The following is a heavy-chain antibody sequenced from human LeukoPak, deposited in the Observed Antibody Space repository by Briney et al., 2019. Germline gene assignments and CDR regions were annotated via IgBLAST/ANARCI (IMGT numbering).Heavy chain of an antibody. CDR3: AREGRWLQPFDC. J-gene: IGHJ4*02. Sequence: SGPTPVKPSQTLSLTCAISGDSVSSNSAAWNWIRQSPSRGLEWLGRTYCMSKWHNDYAESVKSRITINPDTSKNQFSLQLNSVTPEDTAVYYCAREGRWLQPFDCWGQGTLVTVSS. D-gene: IGHD5-24*01. CDR1: GDSVSSNSAA. V-gene: IGHV6-1*01. CDR2: TYCMSKWHN.